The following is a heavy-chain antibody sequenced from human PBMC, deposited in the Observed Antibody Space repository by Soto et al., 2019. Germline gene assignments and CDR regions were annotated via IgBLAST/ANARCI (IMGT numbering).Heavy chain of an antibody. J-gene: IGHJ5*02. D-gene: IGHD4-4*01. CDR3: ARHPSNFWFDP. CDR2: IYYSGST. Sequence: TSEILSLTCTVSGGSISSSSYFWGWIRQPPGKGLEWIGSIYYSGSTYYNPSLKSRVTVSVDTSKNQFSLNLSSVTAADTAVYYCARHPSNFWFDPWGQGTLVTVSS. V-gene: IGHV4-39*01. CDR1: GGSISSSSYF.